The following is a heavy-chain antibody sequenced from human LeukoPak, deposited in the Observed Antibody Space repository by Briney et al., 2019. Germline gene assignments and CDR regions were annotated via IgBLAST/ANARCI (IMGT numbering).Heavy chain of an antibody. Sequence: PGESLKISCKGSGYSFTNYWIGWVRQMPGRGLEWVAIIYPGDSDTRYSPSFQGQVTISADKSISTAYLQWSSLKASDTAMYYCARGGSSWYHWFDPWGQGTLVTVSS. V-gene: IGHV5-51*01. D-gene: IGHD6-13*01. J-gene: IGHJ5*02. CDR2: IYPGDSDT. CDR3: ARGGSSWYHWFDP. CDR1: GYSFTNYW.